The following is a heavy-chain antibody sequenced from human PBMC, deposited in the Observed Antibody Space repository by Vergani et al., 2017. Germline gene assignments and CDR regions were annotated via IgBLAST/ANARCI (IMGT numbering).Heavy chain of an antibody. D-gene: IGHD3-10*01. CDR1: GYSFTSYW. CDR3: ARYALLWFGEFPYYFDY. V-gene: IGHV5-51*03. J-gene: IGHJ4*02. Sequence: EVQLVQSGAEVKTPGESLKISCKGSGYSFTSYWIGWVRQMPGKGLEWMGIIYPGDSDTRYSPSFQGQVTISADKSISTAYLQWSSLKASDTAMYYCARYALLWFGEFPYYFDYWGQGTLVTVSS. CDR2: IYPGDSDT.